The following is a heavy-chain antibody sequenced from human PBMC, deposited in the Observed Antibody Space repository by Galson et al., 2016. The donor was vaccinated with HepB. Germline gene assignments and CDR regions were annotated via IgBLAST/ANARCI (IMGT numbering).Heavy chain of an antibody. J-gene: IGHJ4*02. D-gene: IGHD3-3*01. V-gene: IGHV1-69*01. CDR1: GGTFSGHA. Sequence: SCKASGGTFSGHAISWVRQAPGQGLEWMGGIIPIFGTANYAQKFQGRVTITADESTSTVYMELNSLRSEDTAVYYCAAGYYDFSSGNFDYWGQGTLVTVSS. CDR2: IIPIFGTA. CDR3: AAGYYDFSSGNFDY.